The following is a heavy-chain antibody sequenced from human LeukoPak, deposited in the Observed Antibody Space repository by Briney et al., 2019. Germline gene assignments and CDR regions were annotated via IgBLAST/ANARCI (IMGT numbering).Heavy chain of an antibody. CDR3: ARGNFGVVIIPVNYYYYYMDV. Sequence: SETLSLTCTVSGGSISSSSYYWGWLRQPPGKGLEWIESIFNSGSTYYNPSLKSRVTISVDTSKNQFSLKLTSVTAADTAVYYCARGNFGVVIIPVNYYYYYMDVWGKGTTVTVSS. CDR2: IFNSGST. V-gene: IGHV4-39*07. D-gene: IGHD3-3*01. CDR1: GGSISSSSYY. J-gene: IGHJ6*03.